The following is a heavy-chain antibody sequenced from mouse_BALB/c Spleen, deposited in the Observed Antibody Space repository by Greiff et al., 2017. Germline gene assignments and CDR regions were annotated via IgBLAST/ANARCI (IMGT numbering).Heavy chain of an antibody. D-gene: IGHD1-2*01. Sequence: QVQLQQSGAELVRPGTSVKISCKASGYTFTNYWLGWVKQRPGHGLEWIGDIYPGGGYTNYNEKFKGKATLTADTSSSTAYMQLSSLTSEDSAVYFCARRTTAHYAMDYWGQGTSVTVS. CDR3: ARRTTAHYAMDY. CDR1: GYTFTNYW. J-gene: IGHJ4*01. CDR2: IYPGGGYT. V-gene: IGHV1-63*02.